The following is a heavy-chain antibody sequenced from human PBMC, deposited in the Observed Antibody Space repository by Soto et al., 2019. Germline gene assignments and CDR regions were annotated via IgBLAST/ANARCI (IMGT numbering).Heavy chain of an antibody. Sequence: SETLSLTCTVSRGYVNTFHWSWVRQPAGKGLEWIGRIFPNGNTDYSPSLKSRVTLSVDTSKNQISLNLTSVTAADTAVYYCARDLVGADPVSEYFQHWGQGTLVTVSS. J-gene: IGHJ1*01. CDR1: RGYVNTFH. V-gene: IGHV4-4*07. CDR3: ARDLVGADPVSEYFQH. D-gene: IGHD1-26*01. CDR2: IFPNGNT.